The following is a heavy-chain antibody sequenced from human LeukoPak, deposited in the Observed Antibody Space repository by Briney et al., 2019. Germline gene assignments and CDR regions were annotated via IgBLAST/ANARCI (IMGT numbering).Heavy chain of an antibody. J-gene: IGHJ4*02. CDR2: INSDGSST. V-gene: IGHV3-74*01. Sequence: GRSLRLSCAASGFTFTSYWMHWVRQAPGKGLVWVSRINSDGSSTYYADSVKDRFTISRDNAKNTLYLQMDSLRAEDTAVYYCGSRDYWGQGTLVTVSS. CDR1: GFTFTSYW. CDR3: GSRDY.